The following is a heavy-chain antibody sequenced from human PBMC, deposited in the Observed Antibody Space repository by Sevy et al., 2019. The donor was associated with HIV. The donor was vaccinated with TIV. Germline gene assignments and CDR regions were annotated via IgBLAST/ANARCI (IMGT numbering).Heavy chain of an antibody. CDR1: GFTVSRYS. CDR2: ISGSSNTK. D-gene: IGHD6-13*01. Sequence: GGSLRLSCAASGFTVSRYSMNWVRQAPGKGLEWVSYISGSSNTKYYADSVKGRFTISRDNAKNSLYLQMNSLRAEDTAVYYCARDPEQLVGNYFDYWGQGTPVTVSS. J-gene: IGHJ4*02. CDR3: ARDPEQLVGNYFDY. V-gene: IGHV3-48*01.